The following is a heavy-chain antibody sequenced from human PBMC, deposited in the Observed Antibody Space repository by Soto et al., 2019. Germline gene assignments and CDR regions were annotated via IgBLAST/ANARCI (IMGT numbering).Heavy chain of an antibody. CDR2: IYYSGSS. CDR1: GASISSGGYY. D-gene: IGHD3-16*01. Sequence: QVQLQESGPGLVKASQTLSLTCTVSGASISSGGYYWSWIRQHPGKGLEWIAYIYYSGSSNYNPSLKSRASISVDTSNNQFSRKLNSVTAADTAVYYCARGGDWVDPWGQGTLVTVSS. CDR3: ARGGDWVDP. V-gene: IGHV4-31*03. J-gene: IGHJ5*02.